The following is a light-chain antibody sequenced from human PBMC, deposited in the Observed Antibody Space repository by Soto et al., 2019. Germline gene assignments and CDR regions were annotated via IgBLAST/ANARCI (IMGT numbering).Light chain of an antibody. J-gene: IGLJ1*01. Sequence: QSVLTQPASVSGSPGQSITISCTGTSSDVGAYSYVSWYQQHPGKAPKLIIYDVSDRPSGISNRFSGSKSDNTASLTISGLQAEDEAEYYCSSYTSSRTYGFGTGPKVTVL. V-gene: IGLV2-14*01. CDR1: SSDVGAYSY. CDR2: DVS. CDR3: SSYTSSRTYG.